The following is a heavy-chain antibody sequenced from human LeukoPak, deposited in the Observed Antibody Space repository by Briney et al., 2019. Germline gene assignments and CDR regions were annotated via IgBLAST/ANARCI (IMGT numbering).Heavy chain of an antibody. CDR3: ARVLYGYVAVADIAYYFDY. J-gene: IGHJ4*02. CDR1: GYTFTSYY. Sequence: ASVKVSCKASGYTFTSYYMHWVRQAPGQGLEWMGIINPSGGSTSYAQKFQGRVTITADESTSTAYMEPSSLRSEDTAVYYCARVLYGYVAVADIAYYFDYWGQGTLVTVSS. V-gene: IGHV1-46*01. D-gene: IGHD6-19*01. CDR2: INPSGGST.